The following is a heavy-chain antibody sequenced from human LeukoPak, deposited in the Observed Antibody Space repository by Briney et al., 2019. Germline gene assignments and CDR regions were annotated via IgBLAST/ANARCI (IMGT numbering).Heavy chain of an antibody. CDR2: ISGSGSTT. Sequence: PGGSLRLSCAASGFTFSSYAMGWVRQAPGKGLEWVSAISGSGSTTYYADSVKGRFTISRDNSKNTVYLQMNSLRAEDTAIYYCAKDYTSGWKDFDSWGQGALVTVSS. J-gene: IGHJ4*02. CDR3: AKDYTSGWKDFDS. V-gene: IGHV3-23*01. D-gene: IGHD6-19*01. CDR1: GFTFSSYA.